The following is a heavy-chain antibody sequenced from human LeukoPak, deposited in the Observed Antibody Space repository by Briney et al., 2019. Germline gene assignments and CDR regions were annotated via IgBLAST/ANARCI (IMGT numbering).Heavy chain of an antibody. Sequence: PSETLSLTCAVSGGSITGFFWTWIRQPAGEGLQYIGRIFSRGGANYNPSLQSRVATSVDTSQNLFSLKLTSVTAADTAVYFCARVATPDVSSPLDFWGRESWSPSPQ. CDR1: GGSITGFF. D-gene: IGHD6-19*01. V-gene: IGHV4-4*07. CDR3: ARVATPDVSSPLDF. J-gene: IGHJ4*02. CDR2: IFSRGGA.